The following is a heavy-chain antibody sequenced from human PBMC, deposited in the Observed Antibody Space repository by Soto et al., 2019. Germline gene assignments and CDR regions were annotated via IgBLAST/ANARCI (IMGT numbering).Heavy chain of an antibody. CDR3: ATPYSESETGWVYSYYGMDL. D-gene: IGHD2-15*01. CDR1: GFTFSSYA. V-gene: IGHV3-23*01. Sequence: PGGSLRLSCAASGFTFSSYAMSWVRQAPGKGLEWVSAISGSGGSTYYADSVKGRFTISRDNSKNTLYLQMNSLRAEDTAVYYCATPYSESETGWVYSYYGMDLSGQGTTVTVSS. CDR2: ISGSGGST. J-gene: IGHJ6*02.